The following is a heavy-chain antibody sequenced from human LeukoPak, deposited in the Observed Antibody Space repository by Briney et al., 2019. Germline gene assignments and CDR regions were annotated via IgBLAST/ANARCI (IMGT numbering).Heavy chain of an antibody. CDR1: GFTFSSYA. CDR3: AKYRTVTLSRGTWDFDY. J-gene: IGHJ4*02. D-gene: IGHD4-11*01. CDR2: ISGSGGST. Sequence: GGSLRLSCAASGFTFSSYAMSWVRQAPGKGLEWVSAISGSGGSTYYADSVKGRFTISRDNSKNTLYLQMTSLRAEDTAVYYCAKYRTVTLSRGTWDFDYWGQGTLVTVSS. V-gene: IGHV3-23*01.